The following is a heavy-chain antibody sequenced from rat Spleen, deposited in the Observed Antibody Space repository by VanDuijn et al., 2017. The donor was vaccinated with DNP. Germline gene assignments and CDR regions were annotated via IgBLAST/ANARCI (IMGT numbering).Heavy chain of an antibody. V-gene: IGHV5-22*01. D-gene: IGHD1-4*01. CDR2: ISYDGGSN. CDR3: ARHVLPLRVWDY. Sequence: EVQLVESGGDLVQPGRSLKLSCAASGFTFSDYYMAWVRQTPMKGLEWVAYISYDGGSNYNGDSVKGRFTISRDNAKSNLYLQINSLRSEDMATYYCARHVLPLRVWDYWGQGVMVTVSS. J-gene: IGHJ2*01. CDR1: GFTFSDYY.